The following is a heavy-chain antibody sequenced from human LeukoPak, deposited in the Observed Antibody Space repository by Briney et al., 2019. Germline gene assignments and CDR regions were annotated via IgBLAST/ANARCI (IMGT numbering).Heavy chain of an antibody. CDR2: ISYDGSNK. CDR3: ASSARGYFDY. D-gene: IGHD3-10*01. J-gene: IGHJ4*02. V-gene: IGHV3-30*04. CDR1: GFTFSRYA. Sequence: GGSLRLSCAASGFTFSRYAMHWVRQAPGKGLEWVAVISYDGSNKYYADSVKGRFTISRDNSKNTLYLQMNSLRAEDTAVYYCASSARGYFDYWGQGTLVTVSS.